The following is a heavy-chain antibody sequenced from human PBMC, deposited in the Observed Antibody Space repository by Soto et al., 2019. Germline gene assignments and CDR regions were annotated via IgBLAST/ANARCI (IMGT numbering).Heavy chain of an antibody. Sequence: GASVKVSCKASGYTFTGYYMHWVRQAPGQGLEWMGWINPNSGGTNYAQKFQGRVTMTRDTSISTAYMELSRLRSDDTAVYYCAKTLMGVPAATFATYFDYWGQGTLVTVSS. J-gene: IGHJ4*02. V-gene: IGHV1-2*02. CDR2: INPNSGGT. CDR1: GYTFTGYY. CDR3: AKTLMGVPAATFATYFDY. D-gene: IGHD2-2*01.